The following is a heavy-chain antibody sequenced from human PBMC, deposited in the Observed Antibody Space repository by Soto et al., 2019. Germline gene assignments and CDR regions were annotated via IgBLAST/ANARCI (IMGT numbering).Heavy chain of an antibody. CDR1: GGSISSGGYY. J-gene: IGHJ6*03. CDR2: IYYSGST. Sequence: QVQLQESGPGLVKPSQTLSLTCTVSGGSISSGGYYWSWIRQHPGKGLEWIGYIYYSGSTYYNPSLKSRVTISVDTSKNQFYLKMSSVTAADTAVYYCARAYYDFWSGYPSPYYYYYYMDVWGKGTTVTVSS. D-gene: IGHD3-3*01. CDR3: ARAYYDFWSGYPSPYYYYYYMDV. V-gene: IGHV4-31*03.